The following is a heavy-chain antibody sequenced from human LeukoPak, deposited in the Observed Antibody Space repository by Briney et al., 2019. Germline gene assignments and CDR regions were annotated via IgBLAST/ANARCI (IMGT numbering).Heavy chain of an antibody. V-gene: IGHV4-34*01. D-gene: IGHD5-24*01. J-gene: IGHJ4*01. CDR1: GESFSEYY. Sequence: SETLSLTCAVYGESFSEYYWSWIRQPPGKGLEWIGQINHSGGTNYHPSLKTRVTISLDTSKNQVSLKLRSVTAADTSMYYCASLDAYNKFFEDWGQGTLVTVSS. CDR3: ASLDAYNKFFED. CDR2: INHSGGT.